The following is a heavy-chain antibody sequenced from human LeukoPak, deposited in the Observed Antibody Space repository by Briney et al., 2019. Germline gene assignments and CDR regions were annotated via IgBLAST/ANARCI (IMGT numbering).Heavy chain of an antibody. D-gene: IGHD3-10*01. V-gene: IGHV3-23*01. Sequence: PGGSLRLSCAASGFTFSSYAMNWVRQAPGKGLEWVSAISGSGGSTYYADSVEGRFTISRDNSKNTLFLQMGSLTAEDMAVYYCARGLYYGSGQYYFDYWGQGTLVTISS. CDR1: GFTFSSYA. CDR3: ARGLYYGSGQYYFDY. CDR2: ISGSGGST. J-gene: IGHJ4*02.